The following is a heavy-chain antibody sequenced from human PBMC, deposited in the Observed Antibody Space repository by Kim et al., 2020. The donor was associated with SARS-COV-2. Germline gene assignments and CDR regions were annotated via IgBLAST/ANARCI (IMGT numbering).Heavy chain of an antibody. J-gene: IGHJ4*02. CDR1: GFNFSSYA. V-gene: IGHV3-23*01. Sequence: GSLRLSCAASGFNFSSYAMSWVRQAPGKGLECVSAISGSGGSTYYADSVKGRFTISRDNSKNTLYLQMNSLRAEDTAVYYCAKDQEGAWLRSVDYWGQGTLVTVSS. CDR2: ISGSGGST. D-gene: IGHD5-12*01. CDR3: AKDQEGAWLRSVDY.